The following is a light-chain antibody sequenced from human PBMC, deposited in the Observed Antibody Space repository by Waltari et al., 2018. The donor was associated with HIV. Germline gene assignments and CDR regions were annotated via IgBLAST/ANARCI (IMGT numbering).Light chain of an antibody. Sequence: QSALTQPASVSGSRGQSISISCTGTSSDVGGYNYVSWYQQHPGKVPKLMIYDVSHRPSGVSNRFSGSKSGNTASLTISGLRAEDEADYYCSSFTSINTGVVFGGGTKLTVL. CDR2: DVS. J-gene: IGLJ2*01. V-gene: IGLV2-14*01. CDR1: SSDVGGYNY. CDR3: SSFTSINTGVV.